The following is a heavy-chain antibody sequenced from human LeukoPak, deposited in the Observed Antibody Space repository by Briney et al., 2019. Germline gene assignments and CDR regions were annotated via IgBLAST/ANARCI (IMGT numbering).Heavy chain of an antibody. CDR3: ARGRAGYWYFDL. Sequence: PSETLSLTCAVYGGSFSGYYWSWIRQPPGKGLEWIGRIYTSGSTNYNPSLKSRVTMSVDTSKNQFSLKLSSVTAADTAVYYCARGRAGYWYFDLWGRGTLVTVSS. J-gene: IGHJ2*01. CDR2: IYTSGST. D-gene: IGHD6-19*01. V-gene: IGHV4-59*10. CDR1: GGSFSGYY.